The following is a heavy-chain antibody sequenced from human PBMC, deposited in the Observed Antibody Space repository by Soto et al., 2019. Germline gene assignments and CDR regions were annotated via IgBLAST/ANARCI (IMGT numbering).Heavy chain of an antibody. CDR3: ARIATTTLGGPIDY. Sequence: SETLSLTCTVSGGSISSGDYYWSWIRQPPGKGLEWIGYIYYSGSTYYNPSLKSRVTISVDTSKHQFSLRLSSVTAVDTAVYYCARIATTTLGGPIDYWGRGTLVTVSS. CDR2: IYYSGST. J-gene: IGHJ4*02. V-gene: IGHV4-30-4*01. D-gene: IGHD4-4*01. CDR1: GGSISSGDYY.